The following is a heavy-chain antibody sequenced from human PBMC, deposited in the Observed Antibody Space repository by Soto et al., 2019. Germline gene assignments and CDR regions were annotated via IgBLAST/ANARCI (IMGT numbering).Heavy chain of an antibody. CDR3: AKDRVAWVTTTYYFDY. CDR1: GFTFDDYT. D-gene: IGHD4-17*01. V-gene: IGHV3-43*01. CDR2: ISWDGGST. J-gene: IGHJ4*02. Sequence: GGSLRLSCAASGFTFDDYTMHWVRQAPGKGLEWVSLISWDGGSTYYADSVKGRFTISRDNSKNSLYLQMNSLRTEDTALYYCAKDRVAWVTTTYYFDYWGQGTLVTVSS.